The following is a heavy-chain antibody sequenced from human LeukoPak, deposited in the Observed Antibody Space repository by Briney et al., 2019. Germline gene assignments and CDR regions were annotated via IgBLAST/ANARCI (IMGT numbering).Heavy chain of an antibody. V-gene: IGHV1-8*01. Sequence: ASVKVSCKASGYTFTSYDINWVRQVTGQGLEWMGWMNPNSGNTGYAQKFQGRVTMTRNTSISTAYMELSSLRSEDTAVYYCARAITGTHHTGDYWGQGTLVTVSS. CDR1: GYTFTSYD. D-gene: IGHD1-20*01. CDR3: ARAITGTHHTGDY. J-gene: IGHJ4*02. CDR2: MNPNSGNT.